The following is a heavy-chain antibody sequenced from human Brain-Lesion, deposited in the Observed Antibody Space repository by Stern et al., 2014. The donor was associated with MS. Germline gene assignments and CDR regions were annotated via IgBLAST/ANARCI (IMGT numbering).Heavy chain of an antibody. J-gene: IGHJ6*02. Sequence: VQLEESGPGLVKPSQTLSLSCTVSGGSISSGGYYWSWIRQPAGKGLEWIGRIFNSGSTSYNPSPQSRVTISIDTPKNQFSLRLNSMTAADTAVYYCARGRVVPGFQYYATDVWGQGTTVIVSS. CDR1: GGSISSGGYY. CDR2: IFNSGST. V-gene: IGHV4-61*02. CDR3: ARGRVVPGFQYYATDV. D-gene: IGHD2-2*01.